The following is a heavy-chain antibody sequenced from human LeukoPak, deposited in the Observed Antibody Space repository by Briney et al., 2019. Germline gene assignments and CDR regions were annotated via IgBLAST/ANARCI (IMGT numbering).Heavy chain of an antibody. V-gene: IGHV1-8*02. CDR1: GYTFTSYD. CDR3: ARGGRAAARQVDY. Sequence: ASVKVSCKASGYTFTSYDINWVRQATGQGLEWMGWMNPNSGNTGYAQKFQGRVTMTRDTSISTAYMELSRLRSDDTAVYYCARGGRAAARQVDYWGQGTLVTVSS. J-gene: IGHJ4*02. CDR2: MNPNSGNT. D-gene: IGHD6-13*01.